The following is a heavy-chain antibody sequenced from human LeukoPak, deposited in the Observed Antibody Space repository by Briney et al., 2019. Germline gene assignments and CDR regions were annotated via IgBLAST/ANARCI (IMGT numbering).Heavy chain of an antibody. V-gene: IGHV4-38-2*01. Sequence: PSETLSLTCAVSGYSISSGYYWGWIRQPPGKGLEWIGSIYHSGSTYYNPSLKSRVTISVDTSKNQFSLKLSSVTAADTAVYYCASRRRDGCNFDAFDIWGQGTMVTVSS. CDR1: GYSISSGYY. CDR3: ASRRRDGCNFDAFDI. D-gene: IGHD5-24*01. CDR2: IYHSGST. J-gene: IGHJ3*02.